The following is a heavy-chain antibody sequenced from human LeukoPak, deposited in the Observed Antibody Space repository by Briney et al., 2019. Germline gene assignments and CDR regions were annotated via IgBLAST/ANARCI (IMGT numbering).Heavy chain of an antibody. D-gene: IGHD3-22*01. J-gene: IGHJ4*02. CDR1: GFTFSSYG. CDR3: ARDLYYYDSSGYYPRPPDY. V-gene: IGHV3-33*01. Sequence: GGSLRLSCAASGFTFSSYGMHWVRQAPGKGLEWVAVIWYDGSNKYYADSVKGRFTISRDNSKNTLCLQMNSLRAEDTAVYYCARDLYYYDSSGYYPRPPDYWGQGTLVTVSS. CDR2: IWYDGSNK.